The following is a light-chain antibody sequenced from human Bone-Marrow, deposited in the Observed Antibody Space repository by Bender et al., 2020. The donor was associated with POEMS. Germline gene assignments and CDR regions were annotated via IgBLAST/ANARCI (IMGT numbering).Light chain of an antibody. V-gene: IGLV2-11*01. J-gene: IGLJ2*01. CDR1: SSDVGAYNY. Sequence: QSALTQPRSVSGSPGQSVTISCSGSSSDVGAYNYVSWYQQFPGKVPKVIIYDVSERPSGVTDRFSGSKSGNTASLTISGLQAEDEADYYCCSYVGSYSVVFGGGTKLTVL. CDR3: CSYVGSYSVV. CDR2: DVS.